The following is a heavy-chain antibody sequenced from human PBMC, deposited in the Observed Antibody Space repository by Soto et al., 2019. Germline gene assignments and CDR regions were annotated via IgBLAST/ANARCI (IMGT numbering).Heavy chain of an antibody. V-gene: IGHV4-59*12. CDR2: IYYSGST. J-gene: IGHJ4*02. D-gene: IGHD5-18*01. CDR1: GGSISRYY. Sequence: SETLSLTCTVSGGSISRYYWSWSRQPPGKGLEWIGYIYYSGSTNYNPSLKSRVTISVDTSKNQFSLKLSSVTAADTAVYYCAGGYRDTAKSLDYWGKGNLVTVS. CDR3: AGGYRDTAKSLDY.